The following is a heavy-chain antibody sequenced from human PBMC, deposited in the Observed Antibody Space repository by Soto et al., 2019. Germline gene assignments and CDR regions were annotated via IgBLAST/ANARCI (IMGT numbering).Heavy chain of an antibody. D-gene: IGHD2-2*01. V-gene: IGHV3-33*01. Sequence: GGSLRLSCAASGFTFSSYGMHWVRQAPGKGLEWVAVIWFDGSNKYYADSVKGRFTTSRYNSKNTLYLQMNSLRAEDTAVYYCARAHCSYTSCSTAYYYYGMDVWGQGTTVTVSS. J-gene: IGHJ6*02. CDR3: ARAHCSYTSCSTAYYYYGMDV. CDR2: IWFDGSNK. CDR1: GFTFSSYG.